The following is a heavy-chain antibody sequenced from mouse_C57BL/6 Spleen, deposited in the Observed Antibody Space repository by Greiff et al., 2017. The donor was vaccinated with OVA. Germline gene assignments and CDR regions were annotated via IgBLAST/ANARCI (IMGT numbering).Heavy chain of an antibody. J-gene: IGHJ2*01. CDR2: ILPGSGST. V-gene: IGHV1-9*01. CDR3: ARWEGLDGYLYYFDY. D-gene: IGHD2-3*01. CDR1: GYTFTGYW. Sequence: QVQLKQSGAELMKPGASVKLSCKATGYTFTGYWIEWVKQRPGHGLEWIGEILPGSGSTNYNEKFKGKATFTADTSSNTAYMQLSSLTTEDSAIYYCARWEGLDGYLYYFDYWGQGTTLTVSS.